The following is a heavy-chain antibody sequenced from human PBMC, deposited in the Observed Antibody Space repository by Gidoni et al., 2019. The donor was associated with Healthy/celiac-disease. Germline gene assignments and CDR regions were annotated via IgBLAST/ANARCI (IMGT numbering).Heavy chain of an antibody. CDR2: ISAYNGNT. Sequence: QVQLVTSGAEVNTPGASVKVSFHASGSTFTSYGISWVRQAPGQRLEWMGWISAYNGNTNYAQKLQGRGTMTTDTSTSKAYMELRSLRSDDTAVYYCARSGYNWNEGRFNWFDPWGQGTLVTVSS. D-gene: IGHD1-1*01. CDR1: GSTFTSYG. J-gene: IGHJ5*02. CDR3: ARSGYNWNEGRFNWFDP. V-gene: IGHV1-18*01.